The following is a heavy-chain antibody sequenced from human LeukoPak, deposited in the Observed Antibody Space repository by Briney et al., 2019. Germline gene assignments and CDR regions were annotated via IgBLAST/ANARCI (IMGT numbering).Heavy chain of an antibody. CDR1: GYTLTESS. Sequence: VASVKASCKVSGYTLTESSMHWVRQAPGKGLEWMGGFDPEDGETIYAQKFQGRVTMTEDTSTDTAYMELSSLRSEDTAVYYCATGPPYYDSTGDAFDIWGQGTMVTVSS. CDR2: FDPEDGET. V-gene: IGHV1-24*01. D-gene: IGHD3-22*01. J-gene: IGHJ3*02. CDR3: ATGPPYYDSTGDAFDI.